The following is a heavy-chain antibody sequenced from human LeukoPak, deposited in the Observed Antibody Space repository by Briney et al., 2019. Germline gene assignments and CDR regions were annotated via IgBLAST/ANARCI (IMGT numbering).Heavy chain of an antibody. V-gene: IGHV4-59*12. CDR1: GGSISSYY. D-gene: IGHD3-22*01. J-gene: IGHJ4*02. Sequence: SETLSLTCTVSGGSISSYYWSWIRQPPGKGLEYIGYIYYSGSTNYNPSLKSRVTMSVDTSKNQFSLKLSSVTAADTAVYYCAREYYYDSSGYYFIDYWGQGTLVTVSS. CDR3: AREYYYDSSGYYFIDY. CDR2: IYYSGST.